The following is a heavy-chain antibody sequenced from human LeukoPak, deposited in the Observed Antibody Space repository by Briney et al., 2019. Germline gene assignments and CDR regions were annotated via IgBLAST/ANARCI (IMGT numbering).Heavy chain of an antibody. D-gene: IGHD5-18*01. CDR3: ARGSVQLWLRDTYYYMDV. CDR2: INWNGRIT. CDR1: GFTLDHYA. V-gene: IGHV3-20*04. J-gene: IGHJ6*03. Sequence: GESLRLSCAASGFTLDHYAMNWVRQVPGRGLEWVSGINWNGRITEYADSVKDRFTISRQNTKNSLYLYMNNLGGEDTALYFCARGSVQLWLRDTYYYMDVWGKGTTVTVSS.